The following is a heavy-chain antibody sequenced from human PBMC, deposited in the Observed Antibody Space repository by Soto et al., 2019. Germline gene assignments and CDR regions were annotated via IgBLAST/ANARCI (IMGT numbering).Heavy chain of an antibody. CDR2: MNPNSAKT. D-gene: IGHD2-15*01. CDR3: ARDPFTSYCSDGGCSYEALDV. V-gene: IGHV1-8*01. Sequence: QVQVVQSGAEVKKPGASVKVSCKASGYSFTSYDVNWVRQATGQGLEWMGWMNPNSAKTVYAQKFQGRVTMTRDTPISTADMELTGLTSEDTAVYYCARDPFTSYCSDGGCSYEALDVRGQGTMVTVSS. CDR1: GYSFTSYD. J-gene: IGHJ3*01.